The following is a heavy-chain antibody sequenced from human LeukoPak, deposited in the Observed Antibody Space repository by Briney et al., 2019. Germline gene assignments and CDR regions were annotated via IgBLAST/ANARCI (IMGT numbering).Heavy chain of an antibody. V-gene: IGHV3-74*01. D-gene: IGHD3-16*01. J-gene: IGHJ3*02. CDR2: INSDGSST. CDR1: GFTFSSYW. CDR3: ARDVEGGTFDI. Sequence: GGSLRLSCVASGFTFSSYWMHWVRQAPGKGLVWVSRINSDGSSTSYADSVKGRFTISRDNAKNSLFLEMSSLRADDTAVYFCARDVEGGTFDIWGQGTTVTVSS.